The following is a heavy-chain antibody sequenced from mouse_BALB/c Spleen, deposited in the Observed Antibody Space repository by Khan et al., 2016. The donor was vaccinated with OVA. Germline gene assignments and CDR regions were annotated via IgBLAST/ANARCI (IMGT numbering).Heavy chain of an antibody. CDR2: ISSGGSYT. Sequence: EVELVESGGGLVRPGGSLKLSCAASGFSFSSYSMSWVRQTPEKRLEWVATISSGGSYTYYPDSVKGRFTISRDNAKNTLYLQMSSLKSEDTAMYYCTRHLGYYGSNPCFDYWGQGTTLTVSA. D-gene: IGHD1-1*01. V-gene: IGHV5-6-4*01. CDR3: TRHLGYYGSNPCFDY. J-gene: IGHJ2*01. CDR1: GFSFSSYS.